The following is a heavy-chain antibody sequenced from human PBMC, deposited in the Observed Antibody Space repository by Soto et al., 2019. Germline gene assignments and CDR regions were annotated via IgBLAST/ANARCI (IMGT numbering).Heavy chain of an antibody. V-gene: IGHV3-64D*08. J-gene: IGHJ4*02. CDR2: ISSNGGST. CDR3: VKDFEHYDFWSGYPGAYYFDY. Sequence: GGSLRLSCSASGFTFSSYAMHWVRQAPGKGLEYVSAISSNGGSTYYADSVKGRFTISRDNSKNTLYLQMSSLRAEDTAVYYCVKDFEHYDFWSGYPGAYYFDYWGQGTLVTVSS. CDR1: GFTFSSYA. D-gene: IGHD3-3*01.